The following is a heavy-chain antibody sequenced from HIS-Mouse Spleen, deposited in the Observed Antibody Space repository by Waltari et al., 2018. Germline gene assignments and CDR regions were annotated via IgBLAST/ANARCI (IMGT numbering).Heavy chain of an antibody. CDR1: GFTFDDYA. CDR2: ISWNSGSI. V-gene: IGHV3-9*01. D-gene: IGHD2-21*02. Sequence: RSLRLSCAASGFTFDDYAMHWVRQAPGKGLEWVSGISWNSGSIGYADSVKGRFTISRDNAKNSLYLQMNSLRAEDTALYYCAKDSSAVVTPAFDYWGQGTLVTVSS. CDR3: AKDSSAVVTPAFDY. J-gene: IGHJ4*02.